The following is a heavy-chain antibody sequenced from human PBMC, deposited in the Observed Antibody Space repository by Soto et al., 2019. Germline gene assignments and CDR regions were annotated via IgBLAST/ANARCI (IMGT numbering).Heavy chain of an antibody. V-gene: IGHV1-8*01. J-gene: IGHJ6*02. D-gene: IGHD3-10*01. CDR3: ARTMVRGVIKIYYYYGMDV. Sequence: QVQLVQSGAEVKKPGASVKVSCKASGYTFTSYDINWVRQATGHGLEWMGWMNPNSGNTGFAQKFQGRVTMTRNTSISTAYMELSSLRSEDTAVYYCARTMVRGVIKIYYYYGMDVWGQGTTVTVSS. CDR2: MNPNSGNT. CDR1: GYTFTSYD.